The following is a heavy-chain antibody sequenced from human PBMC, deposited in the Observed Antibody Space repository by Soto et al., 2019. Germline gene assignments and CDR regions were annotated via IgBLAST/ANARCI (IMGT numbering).Heavy chain of an antibody. CDR2: VSTNGAT. V-gene: IGHV4-4*07. J-gene: IGHJ6*02. CDR1: DDFISSYY. D-gene: IGHD3-9*01. Sequence: SETLSLTCPVSDDFISSYYWNWIRQPAGKGLEWIGRVSTNGATSYNPSLESRVTMSVDTSKNQFSLKLTSVTAADTAVYFCARADYEILTGSYAMDVWGQGTTVTVSS. CDR3: ARADYEILTGSYAMDV.